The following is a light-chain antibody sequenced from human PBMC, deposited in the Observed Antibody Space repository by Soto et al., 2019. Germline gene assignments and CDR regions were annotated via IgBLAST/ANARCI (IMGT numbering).Light chain of an antibody. CDR3: QHYYNYPWT. CDR2: AAS. Sequence: AVLLTQSPSSFSASTGDRATITCRASQDIHNYLAWYQQVPGKAPKLLLYAASILQTGVPSRFGGSGSGTDFTLTIDGLQSEDVATYFFQHYYNYPWTFGQGTTVE. V-gene: IGKV1-8*01. CDR1: QDIHNY. J-gene: IGKJ1*01.